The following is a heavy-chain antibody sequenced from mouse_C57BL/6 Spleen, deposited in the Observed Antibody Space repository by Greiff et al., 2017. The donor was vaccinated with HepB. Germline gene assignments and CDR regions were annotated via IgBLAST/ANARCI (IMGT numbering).Heavy chain of an antibody. Sequence: QVQLKESGAELVKPGASVKISCKASGYAFSSYWMNWVKQRPGKGLEWIGQIYPGDGDTNYNGKFKGKATLTADKSSSTAYMQLSSLTSEDSAVYFCARFDYDGTGFAYWGQGTLVTVSA. J-gene: IGHJ3*01. CDR3: ARFDYDGTGFAY. D-gene: IGHD2-4*01. CDR2: IYPGDGDT. V-gene: IGHV1-80*01. CDR1: GYAFSSYW.